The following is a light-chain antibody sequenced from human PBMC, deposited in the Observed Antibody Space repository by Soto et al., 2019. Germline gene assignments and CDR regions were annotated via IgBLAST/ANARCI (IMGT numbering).Light chain of an antibody. CDR3: SSYTSSSTVV. V-gene: IGLV2-14*03. CDR1: SSDVGGYNY. CDR2: DVS. Sequence: QSALTQPASVSGSPGQSITISCTGTSSDVGGYNYVSWYQQHPGKAPKLMIYDVSYRPSGVSNRFSGSKSGNTASVTISGLQADDEADYYCSSYTSSSTVVFGGGTKLTVL. J-gene: IGLJ3*02.